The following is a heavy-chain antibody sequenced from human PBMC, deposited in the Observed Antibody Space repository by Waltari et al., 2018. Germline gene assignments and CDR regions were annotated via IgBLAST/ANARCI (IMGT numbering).Heavy chain of an antibody. CDR3: ARAYTGSPISRVFALDV. CDR2: ARNRPNSYTQ. Sequence: QLVESGGGLVQPGGSLRLSCVGSGFTFGDHYFDWVRQAPGKELEWVGRARNRPNSYTQEYAASVKNRFTISRDDSKNSLFLQMNNLKSEDTAMYYCARAYTGSPISRVFALDVWGQGTMVTVSS. J-gene: IGHJ3*01. V-gene: IGHV3-72*01. CDR1: GFTFGDHY. D-gene: IGHD1-26*01.